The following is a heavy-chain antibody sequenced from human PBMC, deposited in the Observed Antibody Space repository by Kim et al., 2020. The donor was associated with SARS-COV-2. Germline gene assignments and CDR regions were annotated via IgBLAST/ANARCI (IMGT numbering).Heavy chain of an antibody. CDR2: MNPNSGNT. CDR3: ARGSRTYYYDSSGYYYGNYYYYGMDV. J-gene: IGHJ6*02. D-gene: IGHD3-22*01. V-gene: IGHV1-8*01. CDR1: GYTFTSYD. Sequence: ASVKVSCKASGYTFTSYDINWVRQATGQGLEWMGWMNPNSGNTGYAQKFQGRVTMTRNTSISTAYMELSSLRSEDTAVYYCARGSRTYYYDSSGYYYGNYYYYGMDVWGQGTTVTVSS.